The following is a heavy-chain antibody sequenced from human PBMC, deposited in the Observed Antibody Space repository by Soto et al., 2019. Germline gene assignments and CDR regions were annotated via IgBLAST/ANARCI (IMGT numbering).Heavy chain of an antibody. D-gene: IGHD5-12*01. J-gene: IGHJ4*02. V-gene: IGHV1-69*08. Sequence: QVQLVQSGAEVKKPGSSVKVSCKASGGPFSNDIITWVRQAPGQGLEWMGRIIPLLSTSTSAQKFPGRLTITADRSTGTAYMELNSVRSEDPAVYYCARDSPVGITFSCYDAIDYWGQGTLITVSS. CDR1: GGPFSNDI. CDR2: IIPLLSTS. CDR3: ARDSPVGITFSCYDAIDY.